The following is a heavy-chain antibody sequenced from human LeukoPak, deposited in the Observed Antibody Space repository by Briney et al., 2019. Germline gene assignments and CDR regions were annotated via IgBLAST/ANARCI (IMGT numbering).Heavy chain of an antibody. CDR1: GFTFSHFG. CDR2: IWSDATEK. J-gene: IGHJ5*01. CDR3: AKDAQRGFDFSNSLES. Sequence: PGGSLRLSCRTPGFTFSHFGMHWVRQAPGKGLEWVAVIWSDATEKYYGNSVKGRFTISRDNYDNTVSLQMNSLRVEDTAVYYCAKDAQRGFDFSNSLESWGQGTVVTVSP. V-gene: IGHV3-33*06. D-gene: IGHD4-11*01.